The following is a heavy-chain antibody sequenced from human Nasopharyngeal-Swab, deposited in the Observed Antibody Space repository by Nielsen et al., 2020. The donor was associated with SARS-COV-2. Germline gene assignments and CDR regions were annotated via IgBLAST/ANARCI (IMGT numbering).Heavy chain of an antibody. CDR1: GYTFTGYY. D-gene: IGHD6-13*01. CDR3: ARGIAAAGTPGYGMDV. J-gene: IGHJ6*02. Sequence: ASAKVSCKASGYTFTGYYMHWVRQAPGQGLEWMGWINPNSGGTNYAQKFQGWVTMTRDTSISTAYMELSRLRSDDTAVYYCARGIAAAGTPGYGMDVWGQGTTVTVSS. CDR2: INPNSGGT. V-gene: IGHV1-2*04.